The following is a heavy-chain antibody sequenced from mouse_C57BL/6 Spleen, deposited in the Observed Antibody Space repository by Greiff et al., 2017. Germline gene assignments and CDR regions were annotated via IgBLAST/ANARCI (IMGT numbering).Heavy chain of an antibody. CDR1: GYSFTSYY. J-gene: IGHJ4*01. CDR2: IYPGSGNT. CDR3: ARGVGNPENLMDY. V-gene: IGHV1-66*01. D-gene: IGHD2-1*01. Sequence: VQLQQSGPELVKPGASVKISCKASGYSFTSYYIHWVKQRPGQGLEWIGWIYPGSGNTKYNEKFKGKATLTADTSSSTAYMQLSSLTSEDSAVYCCARGVGNPENLMDYWGQGTSVTVSS.